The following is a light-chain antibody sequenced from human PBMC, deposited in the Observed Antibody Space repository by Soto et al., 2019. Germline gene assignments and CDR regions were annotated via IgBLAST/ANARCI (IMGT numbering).Light chain of an antibody. CDR3: SSYTSSSTYV. V-gene: IGLV2-14*01. CDR2: DVS. CDR1: SSDVGGYKY. Sequence: QSALTQAASVSKSPGQSITISCTGTSSDVGGYKYVSWYQQHPGKAPKLMIYDVSNRPSGVSNRFSGSKSGNTASLTISGLQAEDEADYYCSSYTSSSTYVFGTGTKVTVL. J-gene: IGLJ1*01.